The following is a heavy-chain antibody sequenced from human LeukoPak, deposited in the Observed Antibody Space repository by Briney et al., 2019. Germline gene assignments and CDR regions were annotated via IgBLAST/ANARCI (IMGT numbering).Heavy chain of an antibody. CDR2: MSYSGST. CDR3: AGRVSTVPNFDF. V-gene: IGHV4-39*01. Sequence: PSETLSLTCAVSGGSISSSTYYWAWIRLPPGTGLEWIGTMSYSGSTYYNPSLKSRVTISVDTSKNQFSLKLNSVTAADTAVYYCAGRVSTVPNFDFWGQGHLVTVSS. CDR1: GGSISSSTYY. D-gene: IGHD4-17*01. J-gene: IGHJ4*02.